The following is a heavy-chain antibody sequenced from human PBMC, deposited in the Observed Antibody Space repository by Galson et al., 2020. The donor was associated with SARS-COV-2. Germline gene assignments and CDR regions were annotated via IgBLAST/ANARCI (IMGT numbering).Heavy chain of an antibody. CDR3: AKDLYQWLVQIAFDV. V-gene: IGHV3-23*01. Sequence: GGSLRLSCAASGFTFSSYAMSWVRQAPGKGLEWVSAISGSGGSTYYADSVKGRFTISRDNSKNTLYLQMNSLTADDTAVYHCAKDLYQWLVQIAFDVWGQGTMVTVSS. CDR1: GFTFSSYA. D-gene: IGHD6-19*01. CDR2: ISGSGGST. J-gene: IGHJ3*01.